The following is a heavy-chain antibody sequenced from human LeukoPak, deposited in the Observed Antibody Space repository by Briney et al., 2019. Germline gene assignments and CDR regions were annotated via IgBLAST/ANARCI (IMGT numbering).Heavy chain of an antibody. CDR2: IKQDGSEK. Sequence: GSLRLSCAASGFTFSSYWMSWVRQAPGKGLEWVANIKQDGSEKYYVDSVKGRFTISRDNAKNSLYLQMNSLRAEDTAVYYCAREKFYCSGGSCYLNWFDPWGQGTLVTVSS. J-gene: IGHJ5*02. D-gene: IGHD2-15*01. CDR1: GFTFSSYW. CDR3: AREKFYCSGGSCYLNWFDP. V-gene: IGHV3-7*03.